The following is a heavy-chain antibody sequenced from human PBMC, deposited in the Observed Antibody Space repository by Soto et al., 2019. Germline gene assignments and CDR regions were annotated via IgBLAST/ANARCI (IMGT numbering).Heavy chain of an antibody. Sequence: ASVKVSCKASGYTFTGYYMHWVRQAPGQGLEWMGWINPNSGGTNYAQKFQGWVTMTRDTSISTAYMELSRLRSDDTAVYYCARDRAYIAVAGPHWYFALWGRGTLVTVSS. D-gene: IGHD6-19*01. CDR2: INPNSGGT. J-gene: IGHJ2*01. CDR3: ARDRAYIAVAGPHWYFAL. CDR1: GYTFTGYY. V-gene: IGHV1-2*04.